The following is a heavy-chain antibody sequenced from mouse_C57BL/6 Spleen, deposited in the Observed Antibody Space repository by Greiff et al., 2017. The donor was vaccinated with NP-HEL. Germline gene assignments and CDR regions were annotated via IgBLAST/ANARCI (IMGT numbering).Heavy chain of an antibody. CDR3: TTSRFLGYFDV. D-gene: IGHD1-1*01. V-gene: IGHV14-4*01. Sequence: VQLQQSGAELVRPGASVKLSCTASGFNITDDYMHWVKQRPEQGLEWIGWIDPENGDTEYASKFQGKATITADTSSNTAYLQLSSLTSEDTAVYYCTTSRFLGYFDVWGTGTTVTVSS. CDR2: IDPENGDT. CDR1: GFNITDDY. J-gene: IGHJ1*03.